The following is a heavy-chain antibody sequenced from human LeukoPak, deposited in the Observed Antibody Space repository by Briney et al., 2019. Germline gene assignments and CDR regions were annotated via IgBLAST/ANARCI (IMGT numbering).Heavy chain of an antibody. J-gene: IGHJ4*02. CDR1: GGSISSYY. CDR2: IYYSGST. Sequence: SETLSLTCTVSGGSISSYYWSWIRQPPGKGLEWIGYIYYSGSTNYNPSLKSRVTISVDASKNQFSLKLSSVTAADTAVYYCAAVAGTTFDYWGQGTLVTVSS. CDR3: AAVAGTTFDY. D-gene: IGHD6-19*01. V-gene: IGHV4-59*08.